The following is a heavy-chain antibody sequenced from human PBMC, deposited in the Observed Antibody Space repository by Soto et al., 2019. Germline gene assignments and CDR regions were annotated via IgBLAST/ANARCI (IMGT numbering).Heavy chain of an antibody. J-gene: IGHJ4*02. Sequence: ASETLSLTCTVSGGSISSYYWSWIRQPAGKGLEWIGRIYTSGSTNYNPSLKSRVTMSVDTSKNQFSLKLSSVTAADTAVYYCAIQREYCTNGVCHYFDYWGQGTLVTVSS. CDR3: AIQREYCTNGVCHYFDY. V-gene: IGHV4-4*07. CDR2: IYTSGST. D-gene: IGHD2-8*01. CDR1: GGSISSYY.